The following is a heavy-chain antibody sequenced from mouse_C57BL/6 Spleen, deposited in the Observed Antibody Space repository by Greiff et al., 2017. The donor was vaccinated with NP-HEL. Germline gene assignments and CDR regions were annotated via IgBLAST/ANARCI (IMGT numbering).Heavy chain of an antibody. J-gene: IGHJ3*01. V-gene: IGHV1-76*01. D-gene: IGHD2-3*01. Sequence: QVQLQQSGAELVRPGASVKLSCKASGYTFTDYYINWVKQRPGQGLEWIARIYPGSGNTYYNEKFKGKATLTAEKSSSTAYMQLSSLTSEDSAVYFCAREGDGYYEAWFAYWGQGTLVTVSA. CDR3: AREGDGYYEAWFAY. CDR1: GYTFTDYY. CDR2: IYPGSGNT.